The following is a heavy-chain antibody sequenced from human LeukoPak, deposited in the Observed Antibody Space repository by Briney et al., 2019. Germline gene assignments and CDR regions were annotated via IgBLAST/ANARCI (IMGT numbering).Heavy chain of an antibody. V-gene: IGHV3-21*01. D-gene: IGHD6-13*01. J-gene: IGHJ6*03. Sequence: GGSLRLSCAASEFTLSSYNMKWVRQAPGKGLEWASSISYRSSDIEYADSVKGRFTISRDNAKQLLYLQMSSLRAEDTAVYYCARVYSSSWYSGYLYMDVWGKGTTVTVSS. CDR3: ARVYSSSWYSGYLYMDV. CDR2: ISYRSSDI. CDR1: EFTLSSYN.